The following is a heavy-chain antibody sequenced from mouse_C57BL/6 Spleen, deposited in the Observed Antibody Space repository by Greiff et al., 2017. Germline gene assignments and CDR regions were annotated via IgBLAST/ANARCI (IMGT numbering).Heavy chain of an antibody. Sequence: VQLQQPGAELVRPGASVKLSCTASGFNIKDDYMHWVKQRPEQGLEWIGWIDPENGDTEYASKFQGKATITADTSSNTAYLQLSSLTSEDTAVYYCTPLRGKSWYYFDYWGQGTTLTVSS. CDR2: IDPENGDT. D-gene: IGHD1-1*01. J-gene: IGHJ2*01. CDR3: TPLRGKSWYYFDY. V-gene: IGHV14-4*01. CDR1: GFNIKDDY.